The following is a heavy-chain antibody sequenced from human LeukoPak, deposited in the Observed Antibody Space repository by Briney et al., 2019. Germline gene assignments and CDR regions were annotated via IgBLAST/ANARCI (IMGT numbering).Heavy chain of an antibody. D-gene: IGHD2-2*01. CDR3: ARGLCTSTGCYQGPFDF. V-gene: IGHV3-15*01. J-gene: IGHJ4*02. CDR2: IKNKTYGGTT. Sequence: GGSLRLSCAASGFIFSSAWMTWVRQAPGKGLEWVGHIKNKTYGGTTDYAAPVKGRFIISRDDSKNTLYLQMNRLRTEDTAVYYCARGLCTSTGCYQGPFDFWGQGMLVTVSS. CDR1: GFIFSSAW.